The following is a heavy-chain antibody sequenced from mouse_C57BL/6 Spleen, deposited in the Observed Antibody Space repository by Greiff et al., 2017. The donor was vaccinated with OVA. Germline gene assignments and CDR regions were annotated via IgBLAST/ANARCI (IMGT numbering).Heavy chain of an antibody. CDR1: GYTFTSYW. V-gene: IGHV1-50*01. D-gene: IGHD3-2*02. CDR2: IDPSDSYT. Sequence: VQLQQPGAELVKPGASVKLSCKASGYTFTSYWMQWVKQRPGQGLEWIGEIDPSDSYTNYNQKFKGKATLTVDTSSSTAYMQLSSLTSEDSAVYYCARTAQAKGPYYAMDYWGQGTSVTVSS. CDR3: ARTAQAKGPYYAMDY. J-gene: IGHJ4*01.